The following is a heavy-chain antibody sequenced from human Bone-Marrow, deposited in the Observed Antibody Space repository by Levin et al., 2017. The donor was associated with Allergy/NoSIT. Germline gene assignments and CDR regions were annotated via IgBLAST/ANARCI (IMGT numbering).Heavy chain of an antibody. CDR1: GFTFGDYA. D-gene: IGHD2-21*01. CDR2: ISWNSGNS. V-gene: IGHV3-9*01. Sequence: GGSLRLSCAASGFTFGDYAIHWVRQAPGKGLEWVSGISWNSGNSGYADSVKGRFTISRDNAKNSVYLQMNSLRAEDTALYYCARDLSEHGSYYYYYGLDVWGQGTTVTVSS. J-gene: IGHJ6*02. CDR3: ARDLSEHGSYYYYYGLDV.